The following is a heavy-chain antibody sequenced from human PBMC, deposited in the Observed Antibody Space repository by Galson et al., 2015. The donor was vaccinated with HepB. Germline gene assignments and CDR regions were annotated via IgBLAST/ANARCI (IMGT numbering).Heavy chain of an antibody. Sequence: SVKVSCKASGYSFTNYGISWVRQAPGQGLEWMGWISTYKGKTKYAQKVQGRVTMTTDTTMSTAYMELRRLTSDDTAGYYCARDGDWVLDLWGQGTLVTVSS. V-gene: IGHV1-18*01. CDR1: GYSFTNYG. J-gene: IGHJ5*02. D-gene: IGHD2-21*02. CDR2: ISTYKGKT. CDR3: ARDGDWVLDL.